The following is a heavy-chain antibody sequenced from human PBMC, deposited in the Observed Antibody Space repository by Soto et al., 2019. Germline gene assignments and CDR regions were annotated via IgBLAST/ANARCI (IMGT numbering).Heavy chain of an antibody. CDR1: GYTFTSYY. J-gene: IGHJ4*02. D-gene: IGHD2-2*01. CDR3: ARGFRGRYCSSTSCYVGDY. V-gene: IGHV1-46*01. CDR2: INPSGGST. Sequence: ASVKVSCKASGYTFTSYYMHWVRQAPGQGLEWMGRINPSGGSTGYAQKFQGRVTMTRNTSTSTAYMELSSLRSEDTAVYYCARGFRGRYCSSTSCYVGDYWGQGTLVTVSS.